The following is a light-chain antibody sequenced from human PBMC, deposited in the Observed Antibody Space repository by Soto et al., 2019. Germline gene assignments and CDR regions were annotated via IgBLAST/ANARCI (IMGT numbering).Light chain of an antibody. J-gene: IGLJ2*01. V-gene: IGLV2-23*01. Sequence: QSALTQPASVSGSPGQSITISCTGSSGDVGKYNLVSWYQRHPDRAPKLMIYEDNKRPSGVSDRFSGSKSGNTASLTISGLQAEDEAEYYCCSYVVSSRLVFGEGTKVTVL. CDR2: EDN. CDR3: CSYVVSSRLV. CDR1: SGDVGKYNL.